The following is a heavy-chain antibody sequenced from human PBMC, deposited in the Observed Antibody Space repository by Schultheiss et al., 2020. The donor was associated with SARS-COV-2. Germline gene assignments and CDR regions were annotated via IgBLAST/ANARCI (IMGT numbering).Heavy chain of an antibody. CDR3: TPTTANELYYYYYGMDV. D-gene: IGHD4-17*01. J-gene: IGHJ6*02. V-gene: IGHV3-15*01. Sequence: GESLKISCAASGFTFSNAWMSWVRQAPGKGLEWVGRIKSKTDGGTTDYAAPVKGRFTISRDDSKNTLYLQMNSLKTEDTAVYYCTPTTANELYYYYYGMDVWGQGTTVTVSS. CDR1: GFTFSNAW. CDR2: IKSKTDGGTT.